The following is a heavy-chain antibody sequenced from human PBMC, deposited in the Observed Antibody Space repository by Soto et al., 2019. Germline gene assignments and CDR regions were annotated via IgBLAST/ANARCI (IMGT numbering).Heavy chain of an antibody. CDR2: IIPILGIA. Sequence: QVQLVQSGAEVKKPGSSVKVSCKASGGTFSSYTISWVRQDPGQGLEWMGRIIPILGIANYAQKFQGRVTITADKSTSTAYMELSSLRSEDTAVYYCARGRGTANFYFDYWGQGTLVTVSS. V-gene: IGHV1-69*02. CDR1: GGTFSSYT. CDR3: ARGRGTANFYFDY. D-gene: IGHD2-8*02. J-gene: IGHJ4*02.